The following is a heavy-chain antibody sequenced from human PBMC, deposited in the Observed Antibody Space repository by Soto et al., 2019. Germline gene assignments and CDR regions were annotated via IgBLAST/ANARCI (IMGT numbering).Heavy chain of an antibody. Sequence: SETLSLTCAVYGGSFSGYYWNWIRQPPGKGLEWIGEINHSGSTNYNPSLKSRVTISVDTSENQFSLKLSSVTAADTAVYYCARFLLGGLATLGYYFDYGGQGTLVTVSS. CDR2: INHSGST. CDR3: ARFLLGGLATLGYYFDY. V-gene: IGHV4-34*01. D-gene: IGHD5-12*01. CDR1: GGSFSGYY. J-gene: IGHJ4*02.